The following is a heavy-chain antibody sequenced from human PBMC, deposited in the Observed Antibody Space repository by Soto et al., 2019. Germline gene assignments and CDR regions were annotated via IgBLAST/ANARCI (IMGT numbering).Heavy chain of an antibody. J-gene: IGHJ5*02. Sequence: GASVKVSCKTSGFTFTNSAVQWVRQTRGQGLEWIGWIAAGSGNTKYAQKFQERFTITRDESTSTAYMEVRSLRSEDTAVYYCARVRYYDILTGRFSWFDPWGQGTLVTVSS. CDR2: IAAGSGNT. D-gene: IGHD3-9*01. CDR3: ARVRYYDILTGRFSWFDP. V-gene: IGHV1-58*01. CDR1: GFTFTNSA.